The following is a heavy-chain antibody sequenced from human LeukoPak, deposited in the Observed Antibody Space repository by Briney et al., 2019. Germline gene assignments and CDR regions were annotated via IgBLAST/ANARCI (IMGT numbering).Heavy chain of an antibody. CDR1: GGSISSYY. Sequence: SETPSLTCTVSGGSISSYYWSWIRQPAGKGLEWIGRIYTSGSTNYNPSLKSRVTMSVDTSKNQFSLKLSSVTAADTAVYYCARGTAMANYYYYYYMDVWGKGTTVTISS. V-gene: IGHV4-4*07. CDR2: IYTSGST. D-gene: IGHD5-18*01. J-gene: IGHJ6*03. CDR3: ARGTAMANYYYYYYMDV.